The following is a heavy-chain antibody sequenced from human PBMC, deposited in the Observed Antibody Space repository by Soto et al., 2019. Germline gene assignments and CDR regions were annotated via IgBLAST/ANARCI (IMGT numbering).Heavy chain of an antibody. Sequence: HLQLQESGPGLVKPSETLSLMCSVSDDSINSDKFYWGWIRQPPGKGPEWIGSIYYRGNAYYNPSLQTRVTISLDKSKSQFSLKLNSVTAADSAVYFCARLEGLATISYYFDFWGPGALVTVSS. V-gene: IGHV4-39*01. CDR1: DDSINSDKFY. CDR3: ARLEGLATISYYFDF. J-gene: IGHJ4*02. D-gene: IGHD3-9*01. CDR2: IYYRGNA.